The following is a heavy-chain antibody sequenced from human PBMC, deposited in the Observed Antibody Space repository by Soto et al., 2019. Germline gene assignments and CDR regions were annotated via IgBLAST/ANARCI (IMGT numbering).Heavy chain of an antibody. J-gene: IGHJ3*02. V-gene: IGHV3-23*01. Sequence: GGSLRLSCAASGFTFSSYAMNWVRQAPGKGLEWVSVIGGSGGITKYADSVKGRFTISRDNSKNTLYLQMNSLRAEDTAVYYCAKDIGTTGNSRRASDIWGQGTMVTVSS. CDR1: GFTFSSYA. D-gene: IGHD1-1*01. CDR2: IGGSGGIT. CDR3: AKDIGTTGNSRRASDI.